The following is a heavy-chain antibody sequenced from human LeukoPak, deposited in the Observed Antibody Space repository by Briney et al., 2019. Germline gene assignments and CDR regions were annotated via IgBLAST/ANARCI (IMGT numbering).Heavy chain of an antibody. V-gene: IGHV3-21*01. CDR2: ISSSSSYI. CDR3: AREERSSWSHDY. J-gene: IGHJ4*02. Sequence: GGSLRLSCAASGFTFSSYSMNWVRQAPGKGLEWVSSISSSSSYIYYADSVKGRFTISRDNSKNTLYLQMNSLRAEDTAVYYCAREERSSWSHDYWGQGTLVTVSS. D-gene: IGHD6-13*01. CDR1: GFTFSSYS.